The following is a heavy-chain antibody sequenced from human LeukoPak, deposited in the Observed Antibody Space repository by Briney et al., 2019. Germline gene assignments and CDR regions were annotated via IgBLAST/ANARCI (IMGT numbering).Heavy chain of an antibody. Sequence: GASVKVSCKASGYTFTSYGISWVRQAPGQRLEWMGWISAYNGNTNYAQKLQGRVTMTTDTSTSTAYMELRSLRSDDTAVYYCARGPRRGSSSWSEVGYWGQGTLVTVSS. CDR2: ISAYNGNT. CDR3: ARGPRRGSSSWSEVGY. D-gene: IGHD6-13*01. CDR1: GYTFTSYG. J-gene: IGHJ4*02. V-gene: IGHV1-18*01.